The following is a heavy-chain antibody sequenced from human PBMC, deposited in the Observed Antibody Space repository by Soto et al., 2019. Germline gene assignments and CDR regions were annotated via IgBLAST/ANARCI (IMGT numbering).Heavy chain of an antibody. D-gene: IGHD6-6*01. CDR3: ARSIAAFWGYYGMDV. CDR2: FRTGGDDGTT. CDR1: GFTFSSYS. J-gene: IGHJ6*02. V-gene: IGHV3-23*01. Sequence: EVQLLESGGGLVQPGGSLRLSCAASGFTFSSYSMSWVRQAPGKGLEWVSGFRTGGDDGTTYYADSVKGRFTISRDNAKNSLYLQMNSLRADDTAVYYCARSIAAFWGYYGMDVWGQGTTVTVSS.